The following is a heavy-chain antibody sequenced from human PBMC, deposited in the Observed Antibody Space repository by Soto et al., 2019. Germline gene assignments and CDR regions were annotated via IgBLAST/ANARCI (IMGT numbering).Heavy chain of an antibody. V-gene: IGHV3-21*01. CDR2: ISSSSSYI. CDR1: GFTFSNAW. Sequence: VGSLRLSCAASGFTFSNAWMSWVRQAPGKGLEWVSSISSSSSYIYYADSVKGRFTISRDNAKNSLYLQMNSLRAEDTAVYYCARDLTNYDWFDPWGQGTLVTVSS. CDR3: ARDLTNYDWFDP. J-gene: IGHJ5*02. D-gene: IGHD1-7*01.